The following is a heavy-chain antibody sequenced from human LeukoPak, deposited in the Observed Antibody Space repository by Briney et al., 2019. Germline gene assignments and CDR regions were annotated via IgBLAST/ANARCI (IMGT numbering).Heavy chain of an antibody. J-gene: IGHJ2*01. CDR1: GDSISSYY. D-gene: IGHD2-2*01. V-gene: IGHV4-59*06. CDR2: IYYSGST. Sequence: SETLSLTCTVSGDSISSYYWSWIRQPAGKGLEWIGYIYYSGSTYYNPSLKSRVTISVDTSKNQFSLKLSSVTAADTAVYYCARDRPRYCSSTSCSNHATPWYFDLWGRGTLVTVSS. CDR3: ARDRPRYCSSTSCSNHATPWYFDL.